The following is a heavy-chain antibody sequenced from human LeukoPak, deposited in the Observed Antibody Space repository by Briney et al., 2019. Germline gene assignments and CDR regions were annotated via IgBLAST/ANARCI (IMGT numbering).Heavy chain of an antibody. V-gene: IGHV1-24*01. CDR3: ASKRGYSYGFDY. D-gene: IGHD5-18*01. Sequence: GASVKVSCKVSGYTLTELSMHWVRQAPGKGLEWMGGFDPEDGETIYAQKFQGRVTMNEDTSTDTAYMELSSLRSEDTAVYYCASKRGYSYGFDYWGQGTPVTVSS. J-gene: IGHJ4*02. CDR1: GYTLTELS. CDR2: FDPEDGET.